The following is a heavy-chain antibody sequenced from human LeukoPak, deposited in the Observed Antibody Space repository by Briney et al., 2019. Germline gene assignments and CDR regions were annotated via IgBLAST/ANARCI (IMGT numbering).Heavy chain of an antibody. Sequence: SETLSLTCTVSGYSISSGYYWGWIRQPPGKGLEWIGEINHSGSTNYNPSLKSRVTISVDTSKNQFSLKLSSVTAADTAVYYCARGGNWFDPWGQGTLVTVSS. CDR3: ARGGNWFDP. CDR1: GYSISSGYY. V-gene: IGHV4-38-2*02. J-gene: IGHJ5*02. CDR2: INHSGST.